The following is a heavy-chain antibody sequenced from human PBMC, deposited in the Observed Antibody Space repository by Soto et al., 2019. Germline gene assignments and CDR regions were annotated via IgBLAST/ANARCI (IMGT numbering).Heavy chain of an antibody. CDR2: IYPGDSDT. Sequence: PGESLKISCKGSGYSFTSYWIGWVRQMPGKGLEWMGIIYPGDSDTRYSPSFQGQVTISADKSISTAYLQWSSLKASDTAMYYCARHDNWRGYSYGYRVDYYYGMDVWGQGTTVTVSS. V-gene: IGHV5-51*01. J-gene: IGHJ6*02. D-gene: IGHD5-18*01. CDR1: GYSFTSYW. CDR3: ARHDNWRGYSYGYRVDYYYGMDV.